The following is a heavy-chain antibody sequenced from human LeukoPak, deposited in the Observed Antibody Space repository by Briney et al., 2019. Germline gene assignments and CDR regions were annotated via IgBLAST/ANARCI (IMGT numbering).Heavy chain of an antibody. D-gene: IGHD2-21*01. CDR1: GFTFINYA. Sequence: PGESLRLSCAASGFTFINYAMSWVRQAPGKGLEWVSGISGPGGSTYYADSVKGQFTISRDNSKNTLYLQMNSLRAEDTALYYCAKDSWSFHDAFDIWGQGTLVTVSS. V-gene: IGHV3-23*01. J-gene: IGHJ3*02. CDR3: AKDSWSFHDAFDI. CDR2: ISGPGGST.